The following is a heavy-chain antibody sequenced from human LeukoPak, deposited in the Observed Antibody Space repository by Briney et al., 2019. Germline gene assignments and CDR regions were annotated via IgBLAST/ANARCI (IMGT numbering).Heavy chain of an antibody. CDR3: ARGGDGYSYGMDV. J-gene: IGHJ6*02. CDR2: ISYDGSNK. CDR1: EFTFSSYW. V-gene: IGHV3-30*03. Sequence: PGGSLRLSCTASEFTFSSYWMSWVRQAPGKGLEWVAVISYDGSNKYYADSVKGRFTISRDNSKNTLYLQMNSLRAEDTAVYYCARGGDGYSYGMDVWGQGTTVTVSS. D-gene: IGHD5-24*01.